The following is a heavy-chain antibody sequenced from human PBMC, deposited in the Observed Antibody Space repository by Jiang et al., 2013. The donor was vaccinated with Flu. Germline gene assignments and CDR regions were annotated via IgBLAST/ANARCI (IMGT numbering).Heavy chain of an antibody. CDR3: ARQGCSSTSCPLPYYYYGMDV. CDR1: GYSFTSYW. D-gene: IGHD2-2*01. J-gene: IGHJ6*04. V-gene: IGHV5-10-1*01. Sequence: GAEVKKPGESLRISCKGSGYSFTSYWISWVRQMPGKGLEWMGRIDPSDSYTNYSPSFQGHVTISADKSISTAYLQWSSLKASDTAMYYCARQGCSSTSCPLPYYYYGMDVWGKGTTVTVSS. CDR2: IDPSDSYT.